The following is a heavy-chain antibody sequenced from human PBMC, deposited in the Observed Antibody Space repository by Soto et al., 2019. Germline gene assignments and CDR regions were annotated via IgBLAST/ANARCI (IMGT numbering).Heavy chain of an antibody. V-gene: IGHV4-4*07. D-gene: IGHD2-15*01. CDR2: IYYTGST. CDR3: ARDCSGGACYPASFDY. CDR1: AGSISTYH. J-gene: IGHJ4*02. Sequence: PSETLSLTCSVSAGSISTYHWSWIRQPAGKGLEWIGRIYYTGSTDYNPSLKSRVTMSVDTSKNQFPLKVSSVTAADTAVYYCARDCSGGACYPASFDYWGQGTLVTAPQ.